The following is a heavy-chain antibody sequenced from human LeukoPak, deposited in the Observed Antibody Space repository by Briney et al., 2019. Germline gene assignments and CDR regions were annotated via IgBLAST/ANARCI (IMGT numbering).Heavy chain of an antibody. Sequence: SETLSLTCTVSGFSINSSDYYWGWLRQPPGKGLEWIGSIDYSGTTSYNPSLKSLITISVNTSKNRFPLKLSSVTAADTAVYYCARDPDCWTGYYYFDYWGQGSLVTVSS. J-gene: IGHJ4*02. CDR3: ARDPDCWTGYYYFDY. D-gene: IGHD3/OR15-3a*01. CDR1: GFSINSSDYY. V-gene: IGHV4-39*06. CDR2: IDYSGTT.